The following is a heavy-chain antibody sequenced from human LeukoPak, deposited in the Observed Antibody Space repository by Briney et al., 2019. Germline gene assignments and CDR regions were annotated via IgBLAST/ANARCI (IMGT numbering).Heavy chain of an antibody. J-gene: IGHJ5*02. CDR1: GFTFSAFG. V-gene: IGHV3-30*02. CDR2: MRTGESDT. D-gene: IGHD1-1*01. CDR3: AKAWSPNWSNWFDH. Sequence: GGSLTLSCAASGFTFSAFGMHWVRQVPGKGLEWLAFMRTGESDTYYTDSLKGRIIISRDNSKNTLYLQMNSLRGDDTGIYYCAKAWSPNWSNWFDHWGQGTLVTVSS.